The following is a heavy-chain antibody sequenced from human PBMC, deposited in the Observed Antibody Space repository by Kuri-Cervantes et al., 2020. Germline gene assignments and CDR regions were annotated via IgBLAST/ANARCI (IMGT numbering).Heavy chain of an antibody. CDR1: GFTFSSYW. Sequence: GESLKISCAASGFTFSSYWMGWVRQAPGKGLEWVAVISYDGSNKYYADYVKGRFTISRDNSKNTLYMEMNSLRAEDTAVYYCAREGGSSGSAGYFDYWGQGTLVTVSS. V-gene: IGHV3-30-3*01. CDR2: ISYDGSNK. D-gene: IGHD3-22*01. J-gene: IGHJ4*02. CDR3: AREGGSSGSAGYFDY.